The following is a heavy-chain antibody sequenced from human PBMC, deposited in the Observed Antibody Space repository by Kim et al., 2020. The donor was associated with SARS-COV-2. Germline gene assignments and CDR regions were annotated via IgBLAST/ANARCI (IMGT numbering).Heavy chain of an antibody. CDR3: ARGLSPTKNWFDP. J-gene: IGHJ5*02. Sequence: SETLSLTCTVSGGSISSGGYYWSWIRQHPGKGLEWIGYIYYSGSTYYNPSLKSRVTISVDTSKNQFSLKLSSVTAADTAVYYCARGLSPTKNWFDPWGQGTLVTVSS. V-gene: IGHV4-31*03. CDR1: GGSISSGGYY. CDR2: IYYSGST.